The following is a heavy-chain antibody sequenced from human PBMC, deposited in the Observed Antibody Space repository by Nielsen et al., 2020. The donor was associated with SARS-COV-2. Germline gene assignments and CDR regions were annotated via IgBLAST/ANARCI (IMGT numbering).Heavy chain of an antibody. V-gene: IGHV4-34*01. CDR3: ARVGILTGWAFDD. Sequence: SETLSLTCAVYLGSLSDSFSGYYWSWVRQTPGKGLEWIGEISHSGATNYNPSLKSRVTISVDTSKNQFSLKLSSVTAADTAVYYCARVGILTGWAFDDWGQGTLVTVSS. D-gene: IGHD3-9*01. CDR2: ISHSGAT. J-gene: IGHJ4*02. CDR1: LGSLSDSFSGYY.